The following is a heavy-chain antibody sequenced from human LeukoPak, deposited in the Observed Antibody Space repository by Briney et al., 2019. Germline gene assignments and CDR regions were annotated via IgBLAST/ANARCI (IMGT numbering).Heavy chain of an antibody. D-gene: IGHD6-19*01. CDR3: ASVADSSGWSFWFDP. Sequence: GASVKVSCKASGYTFTSYDINWVRQATGQGLEWMGWMNPNSGNTGYAQKFQGRVTMTRNTSISTAYMELSSLRSEDTAVYYCASVADSSGWSFWFDPWGQGTLVTVSS. V-gene: IGHV1-8*01. CDR1: GYTFTSYD. CDR2: MNPNSGNT. J-gene: IGHJ5*02.